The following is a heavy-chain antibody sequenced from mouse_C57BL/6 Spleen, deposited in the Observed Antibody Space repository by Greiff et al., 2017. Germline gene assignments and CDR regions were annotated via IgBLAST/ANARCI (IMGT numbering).Heavy chain of an antibody. CDR3: AREGAHAMDY. CDR2: ISYDGSN. J-gene: IGHJ4*01. Sequence: ESGPGLVKPSQSLSLTCSVTGYSITSGYYWNWIRQFPGNKLEWMGYISYDGSNNYNPSLKNRISITRDTSKNQFFLKLNSVTTEDTATYYCAREGAHAMDYWGQGTSVTVSS. CDR1: GYSITSGYY. V-gene: IGHV3-6*01.